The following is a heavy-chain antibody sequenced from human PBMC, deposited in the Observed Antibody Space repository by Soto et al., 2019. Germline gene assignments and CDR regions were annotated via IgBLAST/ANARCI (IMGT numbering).Heavy chain of an antibody. CDR3: ARVGNYYDSSGATRLYYYYGMDV. V-gene: IGHV3-7*01. CDR1: GFTFSSYW. Sequence: EVQLVESGGGLVQPGGSLRLSCAASGFTFSSYWMSWVRQAPGKGLEWVANIKQDGSEKYYVDSVKGRFTISRDNAKNSLYLQMNSLRAEDTAVYYCARVGNYYDSSGATRLYYYYGMDVWGQGTTVTVSS. J-gene: IGHJ6*02. CDR2: IKQDGSEK. D-gene: IGHD3-22*01.